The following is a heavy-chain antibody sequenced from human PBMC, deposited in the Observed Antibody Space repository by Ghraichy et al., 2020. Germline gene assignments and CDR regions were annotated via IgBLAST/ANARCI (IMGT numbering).Heavy chain of an antibody. D-gene: IGHD3-22*01. CDR3: ARARNSSGYYPVGY. Sequence: SETLSLTCTVSGDSISSGDYYWGWIRQLPGKGLEWIGYGYKSGSTYYSPSLKSRLTISIDASRNQFSLKLNSVTAADTAVYYCARARNSSGYYPVGYWGQGTLVTVSS. V-gene: IGHV4-30-4*08. CDR1: GDSISSGDYY. CDR2: GYKSGST. J-gene: IGHJ4*02.